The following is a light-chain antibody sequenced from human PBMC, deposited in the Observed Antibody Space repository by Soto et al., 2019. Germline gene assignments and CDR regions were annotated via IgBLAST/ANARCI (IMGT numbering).Light chain of an antibody. V-gene: IGKV1-9*01. CDR1: QGLSSY. CDR3: QQLKSYPIT. CDR2: AAF. J-gene: IGKJ5*01. Sequence: DIQMTQSPSSLYASVGDRVTITCRASQGLSSYLAWYQQKPGKAPNLLIYAAFTLQSGVPSRFSGSGSGTEFTLTISSLQPEDFATYYCQQLKSYPITFGQGTRLEIK.